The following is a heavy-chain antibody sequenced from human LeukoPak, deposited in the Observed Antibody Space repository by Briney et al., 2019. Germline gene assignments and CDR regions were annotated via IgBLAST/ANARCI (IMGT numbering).Heavy chain of an antibody. CDR2: IKQDGSEK. CDR3: ASHSYGYNH. J-gene: IGHJ5*02. D-gene: IGHD3-16*01. CDR1: GFIFNNHW. V-gene: IGHV3-7*01. Sequence: PGGSLRLSCAASGFIFNNHWMIWVRQAPGKGLEWVANIKQDGSEKNYVDSVKGRFTIFRDNARNSLYLQMNSLRAEDTAVYYCASHSYGYNHWGQGTLVIVSS.